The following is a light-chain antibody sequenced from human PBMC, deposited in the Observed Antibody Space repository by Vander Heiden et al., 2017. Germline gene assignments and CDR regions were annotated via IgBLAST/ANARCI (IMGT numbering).Light chain of an antibody. J-gene: IGKJ1*01. CDR1: QNAYSNF. Sequence: IVLTHSPGTPFLSPGDSATLSCRASQNAYSNFLAWYQQKPGQPPRLLIYGTSSRAAGVPDRFSGSGSGTDFTLTISRLEPEDFAVYYCQQCAASPVTFGRGTKVELK. CDR3: QQCAASPVT. V-gene: IGKV3-20*01. CDR2: GTS.